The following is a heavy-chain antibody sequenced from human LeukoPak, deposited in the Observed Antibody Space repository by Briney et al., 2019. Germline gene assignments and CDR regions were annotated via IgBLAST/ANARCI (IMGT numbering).Heavy chain of an antibody. J-gene: IGHJ4*02. CDR2: IYYSGST. V-gene: IGHV4-59*08. Sequence: PSETLSLTRTVSGGPISHYYWSWIRQPPGKGLEWIGYIYYSGSTNYNPSLKSRVTISVDTSKNQFSLKLSSVTAADTAVYYCARHSLFNYWGQGTLVTVSS. CDR3: ARHSLFNY. CDR1: GGPISHYY.